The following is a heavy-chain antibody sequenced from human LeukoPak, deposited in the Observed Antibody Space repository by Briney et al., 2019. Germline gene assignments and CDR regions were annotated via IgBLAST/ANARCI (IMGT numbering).Heavy chain of an antibody. V-gene: IGHV3-30*02. Sequence: GGSLRLSCAASGFTFSSYGMQWVRQAPGKGLERVTFISYDGTNKYYADSVKGRFTISRDNSKNTVYLQMNSLRPEDTAVYYCPKGSAGTGVGWFDPWGQGTLVIVSS. CDR3: PKGSAGTGVGWFDP. D-gene: IGHD6-13*01. CDR1: GFTFSSYG. J-gene: IGHJ5*02. CDR2: ISYDGTNK.